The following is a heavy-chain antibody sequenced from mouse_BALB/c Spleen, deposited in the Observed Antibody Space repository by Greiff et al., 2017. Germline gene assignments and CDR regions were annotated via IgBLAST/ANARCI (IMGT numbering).Heavy chain of an antibody. V-gene: IGHV1-14*01. D-gene: IGHD2-3*01. CDR3: ARFYDGYEAWFAY. CDR2: INPYNDGT. CDR1: GYTFTSYV. J-gene: IGHJ3*01. Sequence: EVQLVESGPELVKPGASVKMSCKASGYTFTSYVMHWVKQKPGQGLEWIGYINPYNDGTKYNEKFKGKATLTSDKSSSTAYMELSSLTSEDSAVYYCARFYDGYEAWFAYWGQGTLVTVSA.